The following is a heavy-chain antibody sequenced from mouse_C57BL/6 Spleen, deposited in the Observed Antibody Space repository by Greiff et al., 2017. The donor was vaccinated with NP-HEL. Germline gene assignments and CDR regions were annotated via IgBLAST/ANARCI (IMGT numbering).Heavy chain of an antibody. D-gene: IGHD4-1*01. V-gene: IGHV5-12*01. Sequence: VESGGGLVQPGGFLKLSCAASGFTFSDYYMYLVRQTPGKRLEWVAYISNGGGSTYYPDTVKGRFTISRDNDTNTLYLQMSRLKSEEAAMYYCARPLTGTGAWFAYWGQGTLVTVSA. CDR2: ISNGGGST. CDR3: ARPLTGTGAWFAY. J-gene: IGHJ3*01. CDR1: GFTFSDYY.